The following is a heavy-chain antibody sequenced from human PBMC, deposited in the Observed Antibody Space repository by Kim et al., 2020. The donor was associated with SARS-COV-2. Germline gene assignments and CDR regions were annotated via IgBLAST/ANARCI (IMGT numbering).Heavy chain of an antibody. CDR2: IIPILGIA. CDR3: ASIAAATWPYYFDY. J-gene: IGHJ4*02. CDR1: GGTFSSYT. Sequence: SVKVSCKASGGTFSSYTISWVRQAPGQGLEWMGRIIPILGIANYAQKFQGRVTITADKSTSTAYMELSSLRSEDTAVYYCASIAAATWPYYFDYWGQGTLVTVSS. V-gene: IGHV1-69*02. D-gene: IGHD6-13*01.